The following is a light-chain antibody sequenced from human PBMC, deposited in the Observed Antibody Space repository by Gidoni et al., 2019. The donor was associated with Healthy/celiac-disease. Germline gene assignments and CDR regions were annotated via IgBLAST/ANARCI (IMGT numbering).Light chain of an antibody. J-gene: IGLJ2*01. CDR2: EGS. CDR1: SSDVGSYTL. Sequence: QSALTQPASVSGSPGQSITISCTGTSSDVGSYTLVSWYQQHPGKAPKRMIYEGSKRPSGVSNRFSGSKSGNTASLTISGLQAEDEADYYCCSYAGSSTVFGGGTKLTVL. V-gene: IGLV2-23*01. CDR3: CSYAGSSTV.